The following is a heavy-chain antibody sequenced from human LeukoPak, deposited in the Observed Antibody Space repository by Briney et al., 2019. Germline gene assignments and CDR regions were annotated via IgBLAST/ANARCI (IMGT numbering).Heavy chain of an antibody. Sequence: LSLTCTVSDGSISTSLWSWVRQAPGKGLEWVSYISSSSSTIYYADSVKGRFTISRDNAKNSLYLQMNSLRAEDTAVYYCARDQYSYGPFDYWGQGTLVTVSS. CDR3: ARDQYSYGPFDY. D-gene: IGHD5-18*01. CDR2: ISSSSSTI. V-gene: IGHV3-48*04. CDR1: DGSISTSL. J-gene: IGHJ4*02.